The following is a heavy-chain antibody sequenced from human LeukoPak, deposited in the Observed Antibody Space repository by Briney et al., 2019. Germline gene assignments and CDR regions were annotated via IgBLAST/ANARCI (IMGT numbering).Heavy chain of an antibody. J-gene: IGHJ6*02. V-gene: IGHV3-21*01. CDR2: IESSSTYI. Sequence: GGSLRLSCAASGFTFNSYSMNWVRQAPGKGLEWVSSIESSSTYIYYADSVKGRFTVSRNNAENSLYLQMNSLRAEDTAVYYRSRVLYSSGWVFGGYCAMDVWGQGTTVTVSS. D-gene: IGHD6-19*01. CDR3: SRVLYSSGWVFGGYCAMDV. CDR1: GFTFNSYS.